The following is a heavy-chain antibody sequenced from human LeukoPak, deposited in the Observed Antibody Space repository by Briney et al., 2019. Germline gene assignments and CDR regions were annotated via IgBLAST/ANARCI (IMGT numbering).Heavy chain of an antibody. D-gene: IGHD1-26*01. CDR1: GFTFSSYA. CDR3: AKEGSYSGSRFDY. J-gene: IGHJ4*02. V-gene: IGHV3-23*01. CDR2: ISGSGDST. Sequence: GSLRLSCAASGFTFSSYAMSWVRQAPGKGLEWVSFISGSGDSTYYADSVKGRFTISRDNSKNTLHLQMNSLRGEDTAVYYCAKEGSYSGSRFDYWGQGTLVTVSS.